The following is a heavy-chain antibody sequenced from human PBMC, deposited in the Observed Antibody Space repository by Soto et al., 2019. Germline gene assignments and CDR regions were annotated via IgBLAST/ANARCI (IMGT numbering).Heavy chain of an antibody. CDR2: ISSSSSYI. CDR1: GFTFSSYS. Sequence: EVQLVESGGGLVKPGESLRLSCAASGFTFSSYSMNWVRQAPGKGLEWVSSISSSSSYIYYADSVKGRFTISRDNAKNSLYLQMNSLRAEDTAVYYCARGFGSYGSGTPGVDVWGKGTTVTVSS. D-gene: IGHD3-10*01. J-gene: IGHJ6*04. V-gene: IGHV3-21*01. CDR3: ARGFGSYGSGTPGVDV.